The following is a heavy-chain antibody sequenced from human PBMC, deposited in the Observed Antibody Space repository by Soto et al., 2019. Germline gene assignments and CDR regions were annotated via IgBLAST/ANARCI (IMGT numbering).Heavy chain of an antibody. D-gene: IGHD1-1*01. CDR2: IYYSGST. CDR1: GGSISSSSYY. CDR3: ARRLVRYQLERPFDY. J-gene: IGHJ4*02. V-gene: IGHV4-39*01. Sequence: QLQLQESGPGLVKPSETLSLTCTVSGGSISSSSYYWGWIRQPPGKGLEWIGSIYYSGSTYYNPSLKSRVTISVDTSKNQFSLKLSSVTAADTAVYHCARRLVRYQLERPFDYWGQGTLVTVSS.